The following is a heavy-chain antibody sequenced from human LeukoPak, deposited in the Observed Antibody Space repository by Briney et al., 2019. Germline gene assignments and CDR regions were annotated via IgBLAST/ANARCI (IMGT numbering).Heavy chain of an antibody. Sequence: GGSLRLSCAASGFTFSSHGFHWVRQAPGKGLEWVAVIWYDGSNKYYADSVKGRFTISRDNSKNALYLQMNSLRAEDTAVYYCARVAGSEYYFDYWGQGTLVTVSS. J-gene: IGHJ4*02. CDR1: GFTFSSHG. CDR2: IWYDGSNK. V-gene: IGHV3-33*01. CDR3: ARVAGSEYYFDY. D-gene: IGHD2-15*01.